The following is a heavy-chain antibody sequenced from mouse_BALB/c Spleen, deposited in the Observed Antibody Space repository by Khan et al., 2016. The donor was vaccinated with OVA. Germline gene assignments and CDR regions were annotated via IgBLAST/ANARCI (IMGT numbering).Heavy chain of an antibody. Sequence: QIQLVQSGPELKKPGETVKISCKASGYTLTNYGMNWVKQAPGKGLKWMGWINTYTGEATYADDFKGRFASSLEPSASPADWQINNRKKEDTATYCCSSSNGNYWFAYWGPGTLVTVSA. CDR1: GYTLTNYG. CDR2: INTYTGEA. V-gene: IGHV9-3-1*01. J-gene: IGHJ3*01. D-gene: IGHD2-1*01. CDR3: SSSNGNYWFAY.